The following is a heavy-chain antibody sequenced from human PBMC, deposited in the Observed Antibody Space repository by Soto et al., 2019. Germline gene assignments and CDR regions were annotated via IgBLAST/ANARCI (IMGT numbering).Heavy chain of an antibody. CDR1: GFTFSSYG. Sequence: SLRLSCAASGFTFSSYGMHWVRQAPGKRLEWVAVISYDGSNKYYADSVKGRFTISRDNSKNTLYLQMNSLRAEDTAVYYCAKGHYSSSWYGDYYYYYGMDVWGQGTTVTVSS. V-gene: IGHV3-30*18. D-gene: IGHD6-13*01. CDR2: ISYDGSNK. CDR3: AKGHYSSSWYGDYYYYYGMDV. J-gene: IGHJ6*02.